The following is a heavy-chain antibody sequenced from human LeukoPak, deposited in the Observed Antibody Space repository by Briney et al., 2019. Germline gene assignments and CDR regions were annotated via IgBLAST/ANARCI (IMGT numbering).Heavy chain of an antibody. CDR2: INPSGDST. CDR1: GYTFTSYY. Sequence: ASVKVSRKASGYTFTSYYMHWVRQAPGQGLEWMGIINPSGDSTSYAQKFQGRVTMTRDTSTSTVYMELSSLRSEDTAVYYCARGITIFGVVIRDYYYYYMDVWGKGTTVTVSS. D-gene: IGHD3-3*01. CDR3: ARGITIFGVVIRDYYYYYMDV. J-gene: IGHJ6*03. V-gene: IGHV1-46*03.